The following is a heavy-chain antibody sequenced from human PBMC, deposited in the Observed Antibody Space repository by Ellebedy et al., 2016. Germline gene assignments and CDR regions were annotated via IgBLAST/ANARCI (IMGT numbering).Heavy chain of an antibody. CDR2: ISSSSSYT. J-gene: IGHJ3*02. V-gene: IGHV3-11*03. CDR1: GFTFSDYY. Sequence: GGSLRLSXAASGFTFSDYYMSWIRQAPGKGLEWVSYISSSSSYTNYADSVKGRFTISRDNAKNSLYLQMNSLRAEDTAVYYCARKYYYDSSGSLSGDDAFDIWGQGTMVTVSS. CDR3: ARKYYYDSSGSLSGDDAFDI. D-gene: IGHD3-22*01.